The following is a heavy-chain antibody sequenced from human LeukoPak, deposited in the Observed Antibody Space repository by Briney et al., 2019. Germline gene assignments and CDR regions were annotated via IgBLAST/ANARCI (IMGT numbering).Heavy chain of an antibody. J-gene: IGHJ4*02. CDR2: INPNSGGT. D-gene: IGHD2-21*01. Sequence: ASVKVSCKAHGNTFTGYHIHWVRQAPGQGLEWMGWINPNSGGTNYAEKFQSRVAMTRDTSISTAYMELTRLRSDDTAVYYCARGSHIVVGDFDYWGQGTLVTVSS. CDR3: ARGSHIVVGDFDY. V-gene: IGHV1-2*02. CDR1: GNTFTGYH.